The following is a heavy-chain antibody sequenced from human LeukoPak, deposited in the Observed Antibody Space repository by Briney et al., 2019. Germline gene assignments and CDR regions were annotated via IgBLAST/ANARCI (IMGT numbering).Heavy chain of an antibody. CDR2: INPNSGGT. CDR3: AREWRPYCTNGICYTKSWFDP. J-gene: IGHJ5*02. CDR1: GYTFADYY. V-gene: IGHV1-2*02. Sequence: ASVKVSCKASGYTFADYYMHWVRPAPGQGLEWMGWINPNSGGTNFAQKFQGRVTMTRDTSISTAYMELSRLRSDDTAVYFCAREWRPYCTNGICYTKSWFDPWGQGTLVTVSS. D-gene: IGHD2-8*01.